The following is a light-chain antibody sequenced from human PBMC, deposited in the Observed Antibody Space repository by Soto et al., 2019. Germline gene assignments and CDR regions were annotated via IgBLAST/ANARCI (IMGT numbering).Light chain of an antibody. CDR2: GNY. Sequence: QSVLTQPPSASGTPGQRVSISCSGSSSNIGSEAVNWFQHLPGTTPKLLIYGNYQRPSGVPDRFSGSRSGTSAFLAISGLQSEDEADYYCAAWDDSLNAYVFGTGTKLTVL. CDR3: AAWDDSLNAYV. V-gene: IGLV1-44*01. J-gene: IGLJ1*01. CDR1: SSNIGSEA.